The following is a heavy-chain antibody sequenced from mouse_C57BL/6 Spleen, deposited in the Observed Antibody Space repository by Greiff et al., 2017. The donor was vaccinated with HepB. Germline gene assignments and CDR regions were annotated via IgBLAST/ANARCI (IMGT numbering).Heavy chain of an antibody. CDR1: GFNIKNTY. CDR3: ARWGTTVVAHYYAMDY. D-gene: IGHD1-1*01. J-gene: IGHJ4*01. V-gene: IGHV14-3*01. Sequence: VQLKESVAELVRPGASVKLSCTASGFNIKNTYMHWVKQRPEQGLEWIGRIDPANGNTKYAPKFQGKATITADTSSNTAYLQLSSLTSEDTAIYYGARWGTTVVAHYYAMDYWGQGTSVTVSS. CDR2: IDPANGNT.